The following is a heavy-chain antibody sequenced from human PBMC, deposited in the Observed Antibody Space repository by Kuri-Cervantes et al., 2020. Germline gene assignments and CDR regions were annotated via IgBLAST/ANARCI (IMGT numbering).Heavy chain of an antibody. J-gene: IGHJ4*02. D-gene: IGHD6-19*01. CDR1: GYTLTELS. CDR2: INPSGGST. V-gene: IGHV1-46*01. CDR3: ARDPEYSSGWHLNKFDY. Sequence: ASVKVSCKVSGYTLTELSMHWVRQAPGQGLEWMGIINPSGGSTSYAQKFQGRVTMTRDTSTSTVYMELSSLRSEDTAVYYCARDPEYSSGWHLNKFDYWGQGTLVTVSS.